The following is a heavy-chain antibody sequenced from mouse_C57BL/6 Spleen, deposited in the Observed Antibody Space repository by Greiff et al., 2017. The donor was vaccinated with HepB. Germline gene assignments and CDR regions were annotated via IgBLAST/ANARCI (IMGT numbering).Heavy chain of an antibody. J-gene: IGHJ3*01. V-gene: IGHV1-61*01. D-gene: IGHD2-1*01. CDR2: IYPSDSET. Sequence: QVQLQQPGAELVRPGSSVKLSCKASGYTFTSYWMDWVKQRPGQGLEWIGNIYPSDSETHYNQKFKDTSTLTVDKSSSTAYMQLSSLTSEDSAVYYCARFYGTGPWFAYWGQGTLVTVSA. CDR3: ARFYGTGPWFAY. CDR1: GYTFTSYW.